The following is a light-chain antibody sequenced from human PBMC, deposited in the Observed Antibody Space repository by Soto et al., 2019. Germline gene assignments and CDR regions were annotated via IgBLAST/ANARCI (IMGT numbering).Light chain of an antibody. CDR3: QQRSNWHPIT. V-gene: IGKV3D-11*02. CDR2: GAS. J-gene: IGKJ5*01. Sequence: THSPSTLPVSLAERAVLSCRASQSLRSSLAWYQQKPGQAPRLLIYGASNRAAGIPARFSGSGSGTDFTLTINSLEPEDFAVYYCQQRSNWHPITCGQGTRLDI. CDR1: QSLRSS.